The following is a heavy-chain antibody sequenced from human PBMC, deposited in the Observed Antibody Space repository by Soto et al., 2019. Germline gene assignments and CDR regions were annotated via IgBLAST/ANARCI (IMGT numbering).Heavy chain of an antibody. J-gene: IGHJ4*02. CDR3: VRDDGASPYDS. V-gene: IGHV3-66*01. CDR1: GFTVSTKY. CDR2: TFIDGST. Sequence: EVQLVESGGGLVQPGGSLRLSCAASGFTVSTKYMSWVRQAPGKGLEWVSVTFIDGSTYYAASVKGRFTISRDNSKNTVYLQMNSLRAEDTAVYYCVRDDGASPYDSWGQGTLVTVSS. D-gene: IGHD3-16*01.